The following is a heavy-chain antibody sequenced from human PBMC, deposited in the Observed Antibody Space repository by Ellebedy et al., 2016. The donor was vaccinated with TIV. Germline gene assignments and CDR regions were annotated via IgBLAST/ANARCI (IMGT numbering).Heavy chain of an antibody. J-gene: IGHJ3*02. CDR1: GGSFSGYY. V-gene: IGHV4-34*01. CDR3: ARVVWQQPVSYAFDI. CDR2: SNHSGST. Sequence: MPSETLSLTCAVYGGSFSGYYWIWIRQLPGKGLEWIGESNHSGSTNYNPSLKSRVTISVDTSKNQFSLRLSSVTAADTAVYYCARVVWQQPVSYAFDIWGQGTMVTVSS. D-gene: IGHD6-13*01.